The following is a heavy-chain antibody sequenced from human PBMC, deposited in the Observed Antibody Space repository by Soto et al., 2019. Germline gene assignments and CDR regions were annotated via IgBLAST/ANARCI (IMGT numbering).Heavy chain of an antibody. V-gene: IGHV3-74*01. CDR3: ARAAYGEYWFDP. D-gene: IGHD4-17*01. J-gene: IGHJ5*02. CDR2: INGDGRTT. Sequence: EVQLVESGGGVVPPGGSLRLSCAASGFTFSAYWMHWVRQAPGKGLMWVSRINGDGRTTSYADSVKGRFTISRDNAKNTLYLQMNSLRAEDTAVYYCARAAYGEYWFDPWGQGTLVTVSS. CDR1: GFTFSAYW.